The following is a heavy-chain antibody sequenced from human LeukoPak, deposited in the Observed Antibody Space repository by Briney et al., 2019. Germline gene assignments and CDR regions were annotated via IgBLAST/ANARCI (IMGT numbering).Heavy chain of an antibody. Sequence: PGGSLRLSCAASGFSFSDYYMDWVRLAPGKGLEWVGRSRNKANRYTTEYAASVKGRFTISRDDSKNSLYLQMNSLKTEDTAVFYCARAGYCSGGGCYDAFHVWGRGTMVTVSS. CDR3: ARAGYCSGGGCYDAFHV. V-gene: IGHV3-72*01. J-gene: IGHJ3*01. CDR2: SRNKANRYTT. D-gene: IGHD2-15*01. CDR1: GFSFSDYY.